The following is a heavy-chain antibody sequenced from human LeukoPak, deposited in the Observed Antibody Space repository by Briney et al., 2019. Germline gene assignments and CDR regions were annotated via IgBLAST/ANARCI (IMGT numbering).Heavy chain of an antibody. CDR3: ARGGRDTGPYWYFDL. D-gene: IGHD3-10*01. J-gene: IGHJ2*01. CDR2: IYYSGST. CDR1: GGSISSSSYY. Sequence: PSETLSLTCTVSGGSISSSSYYWGWIRQPPGKGLEWIGSIYYSGSTYYNPSLKSRVTISVDTSKNQFSLKLSSVTAADTAVYYCARGGRDTGPYWYFDLWGRGTLVTVSS. V-gene: IGHV4-39*07.